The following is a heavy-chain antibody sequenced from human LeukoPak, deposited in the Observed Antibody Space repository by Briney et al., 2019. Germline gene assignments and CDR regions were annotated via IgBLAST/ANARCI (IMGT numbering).Heavy chain of an antibody. V-gene: IGHV4-30-4*01. Sequence: SETLSLTCTVSGGSISSGDYYWSWIRQPPGKGLEWIGYIYYSGSTYHNPSLKSRVTISVDTSKNQFSLKLSSVTAAGTAVYYCARGRGELLYYGMDVWGQGTTVTVSS. J-gene: IGHJ6*02. CDR3: ARGRGELLYYGMDV. D-gene: IGHD1-26*01. CDR2: IYYSGST. CDR1: GGSISSGDYY.